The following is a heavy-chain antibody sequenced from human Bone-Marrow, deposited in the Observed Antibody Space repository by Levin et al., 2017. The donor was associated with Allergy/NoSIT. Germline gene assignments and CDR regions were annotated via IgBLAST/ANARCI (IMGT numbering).Heavy chain of an antibody. Sequence: ASVKVSCKASGYTFTDYGISWVRQAPGQGLEWMGWSSAHNGNTNYAQKFQGRVAMNIDSSTNTAYLDLWSLTSNDTAVYYCARDPHSTNMYDHWGQGTLVTVSS. D-gene: IGHD2-2*01. CDR2: SSAHNGNT. CDR3: ARDPHSTNMYDH. CDR1: GYTFTDYG. V-gene: IGHV1-18*01. J-gene: IGHJ4*02.